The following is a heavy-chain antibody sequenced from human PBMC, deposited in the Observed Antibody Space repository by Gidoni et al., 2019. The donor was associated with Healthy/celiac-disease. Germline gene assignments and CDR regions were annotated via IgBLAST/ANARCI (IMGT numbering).Heavy chain of an antibody. CDR3: ARASYYLYYYYMDV. CDR1: GFTFSSYW. CDR2: IKQEGSEK. D-gene: IGHD3-10*01. J-gene: IGHJ6*03. V-gene: IGHV3-7*03. Sequence: EVQLVESGGGLVQPGGSLRLSCAASGFTFSSYWMSWVRQAPGKGLEWVANIKQEGSEKYYVDSVKGRFTISRDNAKNSLYLQMNSLRAEDTAVYYCARASYYLYYYYMDVWGKGTTVTVSS.